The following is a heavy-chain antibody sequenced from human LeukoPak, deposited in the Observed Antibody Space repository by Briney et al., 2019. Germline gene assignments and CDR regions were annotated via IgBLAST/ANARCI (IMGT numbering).Heavy chain of an antibody. V-gene: IGHV1-69*04. J-gene: IGHJ5*02. CDR3: ARGPYGSGANWFDP. Sequence: ASVKVSCKASGGTFSSYAISWVRQAPGQGLEWMGRIIPILGIANYAQKFQGRVTITADKSTSTAYMELSSLRSEDTAVYYCARGPYGSGANWFDPWGQGTLVTVSS. CDR1: GGTFSSYA. D-gene: IGHD3-10*01. CDR2: IIPILGIA.